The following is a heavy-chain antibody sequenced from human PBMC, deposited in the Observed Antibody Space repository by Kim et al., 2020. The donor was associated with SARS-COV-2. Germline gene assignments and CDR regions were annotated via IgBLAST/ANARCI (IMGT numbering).Heavy chain of an antibody. CDR2: IGTTDDT. D-gene: IGHD2-2*01. Sequence: GGSLRLSCAASGFTFSAYDMHWVRQSPGKGLEWVSSIGTTDDTYYPDSVAGRLTTFTEDARNSLLFLLNSLRADDTTAYFCTTTKAHGTSWFLDFWGQG. V-gene: IGHV3-13*01. CDR1: GFTFSAYD. J-gene: IGHJ4*02. CDR3: TTTKAHGTSWFLDF.